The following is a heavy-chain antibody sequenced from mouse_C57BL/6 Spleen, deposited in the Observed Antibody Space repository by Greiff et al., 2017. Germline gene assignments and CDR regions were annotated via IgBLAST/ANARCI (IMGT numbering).Heavy chain of an antibody. CDR3: ARGGWDDWYFDV. CDR1: GFTFSSYA. D-gene: IGHD4-1*01. CDR2: ISDGGSYT. V-gene: IGHV5-4*03. J-gene: IGHJ1*03. Sequence: DVKLVESGGGLVKPGGSLKLSCAASGFTFSSYAMSWVRQTPEKRLEWVATISDGGSYTYYPDNVKGRFTISRDNAKNNLYLQMSHLKSEDTAMYYCARGGWDDWYFDVWGTGTTVTVSS.